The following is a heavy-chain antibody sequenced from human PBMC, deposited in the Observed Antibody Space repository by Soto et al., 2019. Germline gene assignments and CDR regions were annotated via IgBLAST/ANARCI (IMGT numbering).Heavy chain of an antibody. J-gene: IGHJ5*02. CDR1: GVTFSNYA. CDR3: ASGGVVVAANWFDP. Sequence: SVKVSCKASGVTFSNYAISWVRQAPGQGLEWMGGIIPTFGTANYAQKFQGRVTITADESTSTAYTELSSLRSEDTAVYYCASGGVVVAANWFDPWGQGTLVTVSS. D-gene: IGHD2-15*01. V-gene: IGHV1-69*13. CDR2: IIPTFGTA.